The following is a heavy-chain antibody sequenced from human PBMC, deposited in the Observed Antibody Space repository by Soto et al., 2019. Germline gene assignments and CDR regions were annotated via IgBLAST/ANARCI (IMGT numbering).Heavy chain of an antibody. Sequence: ASVKVSCKASGYTFTSYAMHWVRQAPGQRLEWMGWINAGNGNTKYSQKFQGRVTITRDTSASTAYMELSSLRSEDTAVYYCAGGGSGSYYIFDDRGQGTLVTVSS. J-gene: IGHJ4*02. V-gene: IGHV1-3*01. D-gene: IGHD1-26*01. CDR1: GYTFTSYA. CDR3: AGGGSGSYYIFDD. CDR2: INAGNGNT.